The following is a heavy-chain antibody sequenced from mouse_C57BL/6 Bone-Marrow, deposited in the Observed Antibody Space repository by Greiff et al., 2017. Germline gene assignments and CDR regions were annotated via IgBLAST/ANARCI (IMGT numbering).Heavy chain of an antibody. CDR2: IDPENGDT. CDR3: TTIHLGGCAY. D-gene: IGHD3-3*01. V-gene: IGHV14-4*01. J-gene: IGHJ3*01. Sequence: VQLQQSGAELVRPGASVKLSCTASGFNIKDDYMHWVKQRPEQGLEWIGWIDPENGDTEYASKFQGKATITADTSSNTAYLQLSSLTSEDTAVYYCTTIHLGGCAYWGRGTLVTVSA. CDR1: GFNIKDDY.